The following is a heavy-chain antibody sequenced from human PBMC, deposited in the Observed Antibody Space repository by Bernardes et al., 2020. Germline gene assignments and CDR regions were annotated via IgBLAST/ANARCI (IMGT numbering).Heavy chain of an antibody. J-gene: IGHJ4*02. CDR1: WDSYSSNSAA. Sequence: SPTPSLTRAISWDSYSSNSAAWNLLRQSPSRGLAWLGRTYYRSKWYNDYAVSVKSRITINPDTSKNQFSLQLNSVTPEDTAVYYCARASPLAVAGVYFDDWGQGTLVTVSS. V-gene: IGHV6-1*01. D-gene: IGHD6-19*01. CDR3: ARASPLAVAGVYFDD. CDR2: TYYRSKWYN.